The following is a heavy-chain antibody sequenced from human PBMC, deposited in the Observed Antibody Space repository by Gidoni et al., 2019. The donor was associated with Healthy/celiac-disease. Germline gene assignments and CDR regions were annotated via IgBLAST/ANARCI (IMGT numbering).Heavy chain of an antibody. CDR2: IYYSGST. CDR3: ARDGYCSGGSCYSSYYMDV. CDR1: GGSISSYY. D-gene: IGHD2-15*01. Sequence: QVQLQESGPGLVKPSETLSLTCTVSGGSISSYYWSWIRQPPGKGLEWIGYIYYSGSTNYNPSLKSRVTISVDTSKNQFSLKLSSVTAADTAVYYCARDGYCSGGSCYSSYYMDVWGKGTTVTVSS. V-gene: IGHV4-59*01. J-gene: IGHJ6*03.